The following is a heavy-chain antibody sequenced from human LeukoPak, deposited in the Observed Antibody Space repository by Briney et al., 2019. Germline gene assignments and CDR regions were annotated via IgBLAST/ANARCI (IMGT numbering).Heavy chain of an antibody. D-gene: IGHD3-22*01. CDR3: ARRLSVSSGYYGRFDY. CDR2: IIPIFGIA. Sequence: SVKVSCKASGGTFSSYAISWVRQAPGQGLDWMGRIIPIFGIANYAQKFQGRVTITADKSTSTAYMELSSLRSEDTAVYYRARRLSVSSGYYGRFDYWGQGTLVTVSS. CDR1: GGTFSSYA. V-gene: IGHV1-69*04. J-gene: IGHJ4*02.